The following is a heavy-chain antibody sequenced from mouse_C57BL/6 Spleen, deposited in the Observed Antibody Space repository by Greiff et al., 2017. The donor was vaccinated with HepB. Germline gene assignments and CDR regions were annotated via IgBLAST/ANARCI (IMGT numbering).Heavy chain of an antibody. J-gene: IGHJ2*01. D-gene: IGHD2-4*01. CDR1: GYTFTSYT. Sequence: VQLKQSGAELARPGASVKMSCKASGYTFTSYTMHWVKQRPGQGLEWIGYINPSSGYTKYNQKFKDKATLTADKSSSTAYMQLSSLTSEDSAVYYCAHDYGLDYWGQGTTLTVSS. CDR2: INPSSGYT. V-gene: IGHV1-4*01. CDR3: AHDYGLDY.